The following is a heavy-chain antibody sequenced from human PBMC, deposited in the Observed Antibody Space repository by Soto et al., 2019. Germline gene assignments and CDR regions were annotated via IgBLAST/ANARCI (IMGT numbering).Heavy chain of an antibody. J-gene: IGHJ4*02. D-gene: IGHD5-12*01. CDR1: GGTFSSYA. CDR2: IIPIFGTA. CDR3: ARARYLVEMATLRGPKGSFDY. V-gene: IGHV1-69*12. Sequence: QVQLVQSGAEVKKPGSSVKVSCKASGGTFSSYAISWVRQAPGQGLEWMGGIIPIFGTANYAQKFQGRVTITADESTSTAYMELSSLRSEDTAVYYCARARYLVEMATLRGPKGSFDYWGQGTLVTVSS.